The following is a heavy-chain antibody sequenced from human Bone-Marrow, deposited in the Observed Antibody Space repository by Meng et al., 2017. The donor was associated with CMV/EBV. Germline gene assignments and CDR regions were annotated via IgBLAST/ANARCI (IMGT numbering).Heavy chain of an antibody. J-gene: IGHJ5*02. V-gene: IGHV1-69*10. CDR1: GYTFTSYG. Sequence: SVKVSCKASGYTFTSYGISWVRQAPGQGLEWMGGIIPILGIANYAQKFQGRVTITADKSKSTAYMELSSLRSEDTAVYYCARGGQRGGTNWFDPWGQGTLVTVSS. CDR2: IIPILGIA. D-gene: IGHD6-25*01. CDR3: ARGGQRGGTNWFDP.